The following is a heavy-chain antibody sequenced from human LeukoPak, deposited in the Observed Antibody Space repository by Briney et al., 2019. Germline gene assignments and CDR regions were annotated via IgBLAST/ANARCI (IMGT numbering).Heavy chain of an antibody. D-gene: IGHD1-26*01. Sequence: SETLSLNCTVSGGPFSGVGYYWIWIRQHPGKGLEWIGYIGFTGTAYYNPSLKSRLIISVSPSKKHFSLRLTSVTDAATAVYYCARDRGGTYDAFDIWGQGTMVTVSS. CDR1: GGPFSGVGYY. J-gene: IGHJ3*02. CDR2: IGFTGTA. V-gene: IGHV4-31*03. CDR3: ARDRGGTYDAFDI.